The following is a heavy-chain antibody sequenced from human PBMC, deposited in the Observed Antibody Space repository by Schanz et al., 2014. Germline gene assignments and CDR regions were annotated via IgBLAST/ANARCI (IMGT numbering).Heavy chain of an antibody. V-gene: IGHV3-11*04. CDR2: ICSRRTV. J-gene: IGHJ4*01. D-gene: IGHD3-3*01. CDR1: GFTFSDYC. CDR3: AREADSVFGVGIMQHFDY. Sequence: QVQLVESGGGLVKPGGSLRLSCAASGFTFSDYCMVWIRQAPGKGLEWVSYICSRRTVKYADSVKGRFTISRDNAKSSLYLQMNSLRADDTAAYFCAREADSVFGVGIMQHFDYWGHGTQVVVSS.